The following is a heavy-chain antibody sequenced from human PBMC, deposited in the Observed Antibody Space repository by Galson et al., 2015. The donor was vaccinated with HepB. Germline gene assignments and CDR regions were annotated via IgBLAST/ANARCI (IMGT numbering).Heavy chain of an antibody. D-gene: IGHD6-19*01. CDR3: AREVSGDWSEQWLAEYYYYYMDV. J-gene: IGHJ6*03. CDR1: GFNFRNYA. V-gene: IGHV3-23*01. CDR2: ISGSGGST. Sequence: YLRLSCAASGFNFRNYAMSWVRQAPGKGLEWVSTISGSGGSTYYADSVKGRFNISRDNSKSTLYLQMNSLRAEDTAVYYCAREVSGDWSEQWLAEYYYYYMDVWGKGTTVTVSS.